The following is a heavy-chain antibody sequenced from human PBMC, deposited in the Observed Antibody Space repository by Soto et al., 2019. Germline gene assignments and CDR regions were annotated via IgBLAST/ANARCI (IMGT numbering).Heavy chain of an antibody. J-gene: IGHJ6*02. CDR1: GYSFTSYG. CDR2: ISPNNGNT. V-gene: IGHV1-18*01. CDR3: ARVGNYNGGGWYYSGMDV. Sequence: QVQLAQSGAEVKKPGASVKVSCKTSGYSFTSYGVSWVRQAPGQGLEWMGWISPNNGNTIYAQKFQGRVTMPTDTSTTTVNMELRSLRADDTAVYYWARVGNYNGGGWYYSGMDVWGPGTTVTVSS. D-gene: IGHD1-7*01.